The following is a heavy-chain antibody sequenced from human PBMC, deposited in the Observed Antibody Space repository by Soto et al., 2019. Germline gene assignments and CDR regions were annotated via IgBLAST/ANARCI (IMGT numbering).Heavy chain of an antibody. J-gene: IGHJ6*04. V-gene: IGHV3-48*02. CDR2: ISRSSTTI. CDR1: GFTLSSYS. CDR3: AIYTPNFYYSVMDF. D-gene: IGHD2-15*01. Sequence: GGSLILSWATSGFTLSSYSITWVRQAPGKGLEWVSYISRSSTTINYADSVKGRLTVSRDNAKNSVYLEMNSLRDEDTAVYYCAIYTPNFYYSVMDFCGKGKTVPIYS.